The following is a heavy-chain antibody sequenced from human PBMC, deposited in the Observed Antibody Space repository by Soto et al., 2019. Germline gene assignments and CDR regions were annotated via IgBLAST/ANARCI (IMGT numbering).Heavy chain of an antibody. CDR1: GGSISGGIYY. CDR3: ARETIPLTTDWNFDL. D-gene: IGHD4-17*01. V-gene: IGHV4-30-4*01. J-gene: IGHJ2*01. CDR2: IFHSGST. Sequence: QVQLQESGPGLVKPSETLSLTCTVSGGSISGGIYYWSWVRQSPGKGLEWIGYIFHSGSTFYNPSLRSRVTIPVDTSQNQFSLRLSSVTAADPAGYYCARETIPLTTDWNFDLWGRGTLVPVSS.